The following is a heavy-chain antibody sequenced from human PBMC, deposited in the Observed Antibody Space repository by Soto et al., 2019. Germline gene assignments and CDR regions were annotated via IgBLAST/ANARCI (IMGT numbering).Heavy chain of an antibody. D-gene: IGHD3-10*01. V-gene: IGHV4-61*08. CDR3: ARRGYGSGSYRYYYYYMDV. J-gene: IGHJ6*03. Sequence: PSETLSLTCTVSGGSISSGGYYWSWIRQPPGKGLEWIGYIYYSGSTNYNPSLKSRVTISVDTSKNQFSLKLSSVTAADTAVYYCARRGYGSGSYRYYYYYMDVWGQGTTVPVSS. CDR2: IYYSGST. CDR1: GGSISSGGYY.